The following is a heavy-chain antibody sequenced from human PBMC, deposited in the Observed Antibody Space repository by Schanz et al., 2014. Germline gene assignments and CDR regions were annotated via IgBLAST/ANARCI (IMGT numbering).Heavy chain of an antibody. CDR2: IIPINGIT. J-gene: IGHJ4*02. V-gene: IGHV1-69*02. CDR3: ARTGYDPSLTH. D-gene: IGHD5-12*01. Sequence: QVQLVQSGAEVKKPGSSVKVSCKASGDTFRSYIINWGRHAPGQGLEWMGRIIPINGITNYAQKFQGRVTFTADKSTSTAFLEVNSLRSEDTAVYYCARTGYDPSLTHWGQGTLVTVSS. CDR1: GDTFRSYI.